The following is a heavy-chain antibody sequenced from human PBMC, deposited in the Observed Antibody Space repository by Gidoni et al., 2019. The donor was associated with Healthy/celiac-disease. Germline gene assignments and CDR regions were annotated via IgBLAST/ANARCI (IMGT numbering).Heavy chain of an antibody. V-gene: IGHV1-8*01. Sequence: QVQLVQSGAEVKKPGASLKVSCKASGYTFTSYDINWVRQATGQGIEWMGWMNPNSGNTGYAQKVQGRVTMTRNTSISTAYMELSSLRSEDTAVYYCARGPRIAAAASMGAFDIWGQGTMVTVSS. CDR3: ARGPRIAAAASMGAFDI. CDR1: GYTFTSYD. J-gene: IGHJ3*02. D-gene: IGHD6-13*01. CDR2: MNPNSGNT.